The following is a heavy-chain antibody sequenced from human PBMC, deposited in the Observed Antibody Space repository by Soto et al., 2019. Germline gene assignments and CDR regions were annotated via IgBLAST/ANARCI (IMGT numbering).Heavy chain of an antibody. V-gene: IGHV4-59*12. Sequence: SETLSLTCTVSGGSISSYYWSWIRQPPGKGLEWIGYIYYSGSTNYNPSLKSRVTISVDTSKNQFSLKLSSVTAADTAVYYCARDRPQWFGESPPPNYYGMDVWGQGTTVTVSS. J-gene: IGHJ6*02. CDR2: IYYSGST. D-gene: IGHD3-10*01. CDR1: GGSISSYY. CDR3: ARDRPQWFGESPPPNYYGMDV.